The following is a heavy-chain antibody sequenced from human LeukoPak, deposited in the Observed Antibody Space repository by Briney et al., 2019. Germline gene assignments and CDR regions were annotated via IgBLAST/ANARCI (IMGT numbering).Heavy chain of an antibody. J-gene: IGHJ4*02. Sequence: ASVKVSCKASGYTFTTYAVHWVRQAPGQRLEWMGWINGGNGNTKYSQKFQGRVTITRDTSASTAYMELSSLRSEDTAVYYCAREGSDWFLDYWGQGTLVTVSS. D-gene: IGHD3-9*01. CDR2: INGGNGNT. V-gene: IGHV1-3*01. CDR3: AREGSDWFLDY. CDR1: GYTFTTYA.